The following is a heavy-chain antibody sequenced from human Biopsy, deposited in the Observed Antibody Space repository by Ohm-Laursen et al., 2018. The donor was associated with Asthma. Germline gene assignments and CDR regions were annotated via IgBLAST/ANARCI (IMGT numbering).Heavy chain of an antibody. Sequence: PGTLSLTCTVSGGSINSSTWWSWVRQPPGKGLEWIGEFFHTGGTNYSPSLKSRVTISVDKSKNQFSLNLFSVTAADTAVYYCATASPFSIVYWGQGTLVTVSS. CDR2: FFHTGGT. CDR1: GGSINSSTW. V-gene: IGHV4-4*03. D-gene: IGHD3-16*02. J-gene: IGHJ4*02. CDR3: ATASPFSIVY.